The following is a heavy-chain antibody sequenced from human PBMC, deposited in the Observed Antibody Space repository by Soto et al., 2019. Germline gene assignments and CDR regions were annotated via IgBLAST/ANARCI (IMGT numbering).Heavy chain of an antibody. Sequence: QVQLQESGPGLVKPSGTLSLTCAVSGGSISSSNWCSWVRQPPGNGLEWIGEIYHSGSTNYNPSLXSXXTISVDKSKNQCSLKLSSVTAADTAVYYCARIAVAGTRFDYWGQGTLVTVSS. CDR1: GGSISSSNW. J-gene: IGHJ4*02. CDR3: ARIAVAGTRFDY. CDR2: IYHSGST. V-gene: IGHV4-4*02. D-gene: IGHD6-19*01.